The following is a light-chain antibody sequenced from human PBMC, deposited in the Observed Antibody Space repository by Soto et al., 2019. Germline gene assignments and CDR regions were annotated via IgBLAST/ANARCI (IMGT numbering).Light chain of an antibody. V-gene: IGKV3-20*01. J-gene: IGKJ1*01. CDR2: GAS. CDR3: QQYGSSPWT. CDR1: QSVSSSY. Sequence: EIVLTQSPGTLSLSPGERATLSCRASQSVSSSYLAWYQQKPGQAPRLLIYGASSRATGIPDSFSGSGSGTDFTFTISRLEPEDFAVYYCQQYGSSPWTFGQGTKVDIK.